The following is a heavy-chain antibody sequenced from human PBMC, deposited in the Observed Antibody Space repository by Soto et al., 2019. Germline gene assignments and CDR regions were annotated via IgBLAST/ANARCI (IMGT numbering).Heavy chain of an antibody. CDR2: ISGSGGST. Sequence: GGSLRLSCAASGFTFSSYAMSWVRQAPGKGLEWVSAISGSGGSTYYADSVKGRFTISRDNSKNTLYLQMNSLRAEDTAVYYCAKGEEDMITFGGVIVIPGFDYWGQGTLVTVSS. CDR3: AKGEEDMITFGGVIVIPGFDY. D-gene: IGHD3-16*02. J-gene: IGHJ4*02. V-gene: IGHV3-23*01. CDR1: GFTFSSYA.